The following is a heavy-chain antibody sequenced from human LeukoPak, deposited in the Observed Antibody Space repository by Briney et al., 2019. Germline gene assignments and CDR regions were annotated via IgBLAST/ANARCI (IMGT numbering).Heavy chain of an antibody. CDR1: GFTFSSYW. D-gene: IGHD3-3*01. CDR2: INSDGSST. J-gene: IGHJ4*02. Sequence: GGSLRLSCAASGFTFSSYWMHWVRHAPGKGRVWVSRINSDGSSTSYADSVKGRFTISRDNAKNTLYLQMNSLRAEDTAVYYCARDRIDFWSGYFDYWGQGTLVTVSS. V-gene: IGHV3-74*01. CDR3: ARDRIDFWSGYFDY.